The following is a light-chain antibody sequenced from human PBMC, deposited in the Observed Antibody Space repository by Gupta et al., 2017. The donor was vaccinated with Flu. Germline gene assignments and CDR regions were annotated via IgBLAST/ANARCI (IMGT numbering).Light chain of an antibody. CDR2: NSD. Sequence: QSVLTQPPSASGTPGQRVTISCSGSITDIGSSFVYWYQQVPGMAPKLLIYNSDQRPSGVLDRFSGAKSGTSASLAISALRPEDEADYYCAAWDATLGGRVVFGGGTKLTVL. V-gene: IGLV1-47*01. CDR1: ITDIGSSF. CDR3: AAWDATLGGRVV. J-gene: IGLJ2*01.